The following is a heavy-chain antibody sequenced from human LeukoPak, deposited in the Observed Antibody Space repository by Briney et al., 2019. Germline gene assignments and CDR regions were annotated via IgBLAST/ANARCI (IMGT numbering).Heavy chain of an antibody. J-gene: IGHJ5*02. V-gene: IGHV4-34*01. CDR2: INHSGST. D-gene: IGHD1-1*01. CDR1: GGSFSGYY. CDR3: ARGRGRRPGSPVFDP. Sequence: PSETLSLTCAVYGGSFSGYYWSWIRQPPGKGLEWIGEINHSGSTNYNPSLKSRVTISVDTSKNQFSLKLSSVTAADTAVYYCARGRGRRPGSPVFDPWGQGTLVTVSS.